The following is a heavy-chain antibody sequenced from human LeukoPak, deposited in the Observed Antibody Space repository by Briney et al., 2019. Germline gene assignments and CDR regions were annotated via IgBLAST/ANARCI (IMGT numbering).Heavy chain of an antibody. J-gene: IGHJ5*02. D-gene: IGHD3-22*01. V-gene: IGHV4-34*01. CDR2: INHSGST. CDR3: ARGEEEYYDSSGYYFRP. Sequence: SETLSLTCAVYGGSFSGYYWSWIRQPPGKGLEWIGEINHSGSTNYNPSLKSRVTISVDTSKNQFSLKLSSVTAADTAVYYCARGEEEYYDSSGYYFRPWGQGTLVTVSS. CDR1: GGSFSGYY.